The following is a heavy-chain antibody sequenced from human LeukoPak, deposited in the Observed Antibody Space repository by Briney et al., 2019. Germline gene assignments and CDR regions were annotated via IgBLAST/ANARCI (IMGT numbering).Heavy chain of an antibody. CDR3: ARAARAADFDY. CDR2: MNPNSGNT. J-gene: IGHJ4*02. D-gene: IGHD2-15*01. CDR1: GYTFTSYD. V-gene: IGHV1-8*03. Sequence: VVSVKVSCKASGYTFTSYDINWVRQATGQGLEWMGWMNPNSGNTGYAQKFQGRVTITRNTSISTAYMELSSLRSEDMAVYYCARAARAADFDYWGQGTLVTVSS.